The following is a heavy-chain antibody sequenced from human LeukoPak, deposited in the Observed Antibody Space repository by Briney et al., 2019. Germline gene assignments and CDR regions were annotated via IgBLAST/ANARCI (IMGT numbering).Heavy chain of an antibody. V-gene: IGHV1-3*01. J-gene: IGHJ5*02. D-gene: IGHD3-10*01. CDR1: GYTFTSYA. CDR3: ARGGLLQKYNCFDP. CDR2: INAGNGNT. Sequence: ASVKVSCKAPGYTFTSYAMHWVRQAPGQRLEWMGWINAGNGNTKYSQKFQGRVTMTRDTSTSTVYMELSSLRSEDTAVYYCARGGLLQKYNCFDPWGQGTLVTVSS.